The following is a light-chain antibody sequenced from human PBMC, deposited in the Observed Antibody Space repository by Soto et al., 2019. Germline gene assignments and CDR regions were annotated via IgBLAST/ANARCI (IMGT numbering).Light chain of an antibody. CDR3: QQSYSTTRT. J-gene: IGKJ1*01. CDR2: AAS. Sequence: DIQMTQSPSSLSASVGDRVTITCRASQSISNYLNWYQQKPGKAPKLLMYAASSLQSGVPSRFGGSGSGTDFTLTISSLQPEDVATYYCQQSYSTTRTFGQGTKVEIK. V-gene: IGKV1-39*01. CDR1: QSISNY.